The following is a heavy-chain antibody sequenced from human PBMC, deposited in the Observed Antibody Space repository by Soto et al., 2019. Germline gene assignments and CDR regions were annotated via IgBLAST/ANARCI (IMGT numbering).Heavy chain of an antibody. V-gene: IGHV3-15*01. D-gene: IGHD4-17*01. J-gene: IGHJ5*02. Sequence: EVQLVESGGGLVKPGGSLRLSCAASGFTFSNAWMSWVRQAPGKGLEWVGRIKSKTDGGTTDYAAPVKGRFTISRDDSKNTLYLQMNRLKTEDTAVYYCTVDYGDLSGNWFDPWGQGTLVTVSS. CDR1: GFTFSNAW. CDR2: IKSKTDGGTT. CDR3: TVDYGDLSGNWFDP.